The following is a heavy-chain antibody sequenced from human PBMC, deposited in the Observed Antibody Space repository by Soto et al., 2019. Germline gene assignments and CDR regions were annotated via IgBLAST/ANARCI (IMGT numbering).Heavy chain of an antibody. CDR1: EFTFKNYG. CDR3: ARGGRGRPGY. V-gene: IGHV3-48*02. Sequence: EVQLVESGGGLVQPGGSLRLSCVASEFTFKNYGMNWVRQAPGKGLEWVSYISSSSSSIDYADSVKGRFTISRDNAKSSLYLQMNSLRDEDTAVYYCARGGRGRPGYWGQGTQVTVSS. CDR2: ISSSSSSI. J-gene: IGHJ4*02. D-gene: IGHD6-6*01.